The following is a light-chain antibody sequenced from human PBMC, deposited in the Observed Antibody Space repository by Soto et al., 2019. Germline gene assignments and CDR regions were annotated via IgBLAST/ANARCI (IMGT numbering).Light chain of an antibody. Sequence: DVVMTQTPLSLSVTPGQPASISCTSSQSLLHSDGWTHLHWYLQRPGQAPQLLIYEVSNRFSGVPDRFSGSGSGTDFTLKISRVEGEDVGVYYCMQATHPPFTFGQGTRLEIK. J-gene: IGKJ5*01. CDR3: MQATHPPFT. CDR1: QSLLHSDGWTH. V-gene: IGKV2-29*03. CDR2: EVS.